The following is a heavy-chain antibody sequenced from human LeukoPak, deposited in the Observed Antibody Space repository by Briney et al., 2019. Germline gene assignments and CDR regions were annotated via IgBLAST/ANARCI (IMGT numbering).Heavy chain of an antibody. D-gene: IGHD2-15*01. J-gene: IGHJ5*02. CDR3: ARGYCSGLTCDDCFDP. V-gene: IGHV1-18*01. CDR2: ISTDNGDT. CDR1: GYTFTSYG. Sequence: ASVKVSCKASGYTFTSYGISWVRQAPGQGLQWMGWISTDNGDTNFAQKLQGRVTMTTDTSASTVYMELRSLRADDTAVYYCARGYCSGLTCDDCFDPWGQGTLVTVSS.